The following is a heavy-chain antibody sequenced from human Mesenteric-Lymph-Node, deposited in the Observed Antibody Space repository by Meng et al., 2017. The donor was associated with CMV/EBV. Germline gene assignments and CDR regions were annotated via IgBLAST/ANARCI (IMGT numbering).Heavy chain of an antibody. CDR1: GYTFTNYD. Sequence: SGYTFTNYDRHWVRQAPGQGLEWMGIINPSGGGRSYAQKFQGRVTMTRDTSTTTVYMELSSLISEDTAVYYCARVGRGQQQLDHFDYWGQGTLVTVSS. V-gene: IGHV1-46*01. D-gene: IGHD1-1*01. CDR3: ARVGRGQQQLDHFDY. CDR2: INPSGGGR. J-gene: IGHJ4*02.